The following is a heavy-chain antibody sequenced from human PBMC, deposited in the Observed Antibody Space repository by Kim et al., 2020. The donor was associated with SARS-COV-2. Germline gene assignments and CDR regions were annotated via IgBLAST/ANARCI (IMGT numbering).Heavy chain of an antibody. V-gene: IGHV3-21*01. Sequence: GGSLRLSCAASGFTFSSYSMNWVRQAPGKGLEWVSSISSSSSYIYYADSVKGRFTISRDNAKNSLYLQMNSLRAEDTAVYYCARDGSGVVVIPFDYWGQGTLVTVSS. CDR1: GFTFSSYS. CDR2: ISSSSSYI. J-gene: IGHJ4*02. CDR3: ARDGSGVVVIPFDY. D-gene: IGHD3-22*01.